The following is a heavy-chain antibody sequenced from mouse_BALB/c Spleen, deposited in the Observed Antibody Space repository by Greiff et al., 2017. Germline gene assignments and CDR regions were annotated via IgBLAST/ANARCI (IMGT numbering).Heavy chain of an antibody. J-gene: IGHJ3*01. D-gene: IGHD2-3*01. Sequence: DVQLQESGPGLVKPSQSLSLTCTVTGYSITSDYAWNWIRQFPGNKLEWMGYISYSGSTSYNPSLKSRISITRDTSKNQFFLQLNSVTTEDTATYYCAREGDGYLPWFAYWGQGTLVTVSA. CDR1: GYSITSDYA. CDR3: AREGDGYLPWFAY. CDR2: ISYSGST. V-gene: IGHV3-2*02.